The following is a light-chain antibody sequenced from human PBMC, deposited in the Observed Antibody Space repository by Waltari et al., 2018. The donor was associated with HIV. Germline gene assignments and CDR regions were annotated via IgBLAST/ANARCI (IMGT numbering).Light chain of an antibody. CDR1: NIENRN. J-gene: IGLJ2*01. CDR2: RDT. V-gene: IGLV3-9*01. Sequence: SYELTQPLSVSVALGQTARITCGGYNIENRNVYWYQQQPGQAPLLVIHRDTNRPSGIPERFSGSNSGNTATLTISRAQAGDEADYYCQVWDSSTVVFGGGTQLTVL. CDR3: QVWDSSTVV.